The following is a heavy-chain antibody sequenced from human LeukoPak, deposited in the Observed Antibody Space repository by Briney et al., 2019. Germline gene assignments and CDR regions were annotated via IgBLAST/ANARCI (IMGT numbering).Heavy chain of an antibody. CDR1: GFIFSTYS. Sequence: GGSLRLSCTASGFIFSTYSMRWVRQAPGKGLEWVSYISTTGAILYADSVKGRFTISRDNAKNSLYLQMNSLRDEDTAVYYCAKDRDYYGSGSPYFDYWGQGTLVTVSS. CDR3: AKDRDYYGSGSPYFDY. D-gene: IGHD3-10*01. CDR2: ISTTGAI. J-gene: IGHJ4*02. V-gene: IGHV3-48*02.